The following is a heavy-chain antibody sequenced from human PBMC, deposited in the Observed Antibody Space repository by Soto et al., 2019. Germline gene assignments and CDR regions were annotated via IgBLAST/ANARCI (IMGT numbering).Heavy chain of an antibody. J-gene: IGHJ4*02. V-gene: IGHV4-30-2*02. CDR1: GGSISSGGYS. D-gene: IGHD6-13*01. CDR2: IYHSGST. CDR3: AWALSSSSWQEFDY. Sequence: PSETLSLTCAVSGGSISSGGYSWSWIRQPPGKGLEWIGYIYHSGSTYYNPSLKSRVTISVDRSKNQFSLKLSSVTAADTAVYYCAWALSSSSWQEFDYWGQGTLVTVSS.